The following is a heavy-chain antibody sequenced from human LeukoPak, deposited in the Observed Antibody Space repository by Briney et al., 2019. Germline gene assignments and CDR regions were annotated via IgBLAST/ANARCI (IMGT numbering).Heavy chain of an antibody. J-gene: IGHJ5*02. D-gene: IGHD3-10*01. Sequence: SVTVSCKASGGTFSSYAISWVRQAPGQGLEWMGGIIPIFGTANYAQKFQGRVTITADKSTSTAYMELSSLRPEDTAVYYCARTIVSRGTYNWFDPWGQGTLVSVSS. CDR1: GGTFSSYA. CDR3: ARTIVSRGTYNWFDP. CDR2: IIPIFGTA. V-gene: IGHV1-69*06.